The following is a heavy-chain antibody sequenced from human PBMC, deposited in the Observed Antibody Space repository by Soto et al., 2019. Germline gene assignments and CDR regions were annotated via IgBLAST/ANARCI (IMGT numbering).Heavy chain of an antibody. CDR3: ARGMTTVTTFDY. D-gene: IGHD4-4*01. V-gene: IGHV4-30-2*01. CDR1: GGSISSGRYS. CDR2: IYHSGST. J-gene: IGHJ4*02. Sequence: SETLSLTCAVSGGSISSGRYSWNWIRQPPGKGLEYIGYIYHSGSTYYNPSLKSRVSISVDRSKNQVSLKLSSVTAADTAVYYCARGMTTVTTFDYWGQGTLVTVS.